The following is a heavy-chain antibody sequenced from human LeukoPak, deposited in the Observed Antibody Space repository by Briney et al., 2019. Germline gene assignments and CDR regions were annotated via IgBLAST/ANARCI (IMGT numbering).Heavy chain of an antibody. CDR3: PREVDEAFDI. CDR2: ISENSKDI. CDR1: GFTISSHS. J-gene: IGHJ3*02. V-gene: IGHV3-21*01. Sequence: KSGGSLRLSCVVSGFTISSHSINWVRQAPGKGLECVSSISENSKDIFYVDSVKGRFTISRDNAKNSLYLQMNSLRADDTAVYYFPREVDEAFDIWGQGTMVTVSS.